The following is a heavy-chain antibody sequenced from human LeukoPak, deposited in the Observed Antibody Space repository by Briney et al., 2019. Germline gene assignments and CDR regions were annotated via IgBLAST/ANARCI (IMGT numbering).Heavy chain of an antibody. CDR1: GGSISNIEHY. J-gene: IGHJ4*02. D-gene: IGHD3-22*01. V-gene: IGHV4-61*02. Sequence: SETLSLTCNVSGGSISNIEHYWSWIRQPAGKGLEWIARIDVGGATNYNPSLKSRVTISVDTSKNQFSLKVKSVTAADTAVYYCARNPGITMIVVYDYRGQGTLVTVSS. CDR3: ARNPGITMIVVYDY. CDR2: IDVGGAT.